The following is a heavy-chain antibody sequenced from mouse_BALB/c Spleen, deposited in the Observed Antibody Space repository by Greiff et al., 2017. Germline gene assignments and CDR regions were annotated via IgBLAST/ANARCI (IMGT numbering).Heavy chain of an antibody. CDR3: GRGPDYDYDGGYYAMDY. D-gene: IGHD2-4*01. Sequence: VQLKESGPELVKPGASVKISCKASGYSFTGYFMNWVKQSHGKSLEWIGRINPYNGDTFYNQKFKGKATLTVDKSSSTAHMELLSLTSEDSAVYYCGRGPDYDYDGGYYAMDYWGQGTSVTVSS. J-gene: IGHJ4*01. V-gene: IGHV1-37*01. CDR1: GYSFTGYF. CDR2: INPYNGDT.